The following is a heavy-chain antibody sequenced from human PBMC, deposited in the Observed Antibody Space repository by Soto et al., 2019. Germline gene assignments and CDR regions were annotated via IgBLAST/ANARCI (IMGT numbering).Heavy chain of an antibody. CDR2: IVVGSGNT. CDR3: AAPFSSGWDNWFDP. J-gene: IGHJ5*02. Sequence: GASVKVSCKASGFTFTSSAVQWVRQARGQRLEWIGWIVVGSGNTNYAQKFQERVTITRDMSTSTAYMELSSLRSEDTAVYYCAAPFSSGWDNWFDPWGQGTLVTVSS. CDR1: GFTFTSSA. V-gene: IGHV1-58*01. D-gene: IGHD6-19*01.